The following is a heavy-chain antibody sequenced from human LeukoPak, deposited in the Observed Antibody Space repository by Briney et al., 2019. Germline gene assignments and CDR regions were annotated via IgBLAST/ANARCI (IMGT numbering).Heavy chain of an antibody. J-gene: IGHJ4*02. D-gene: IGHD3-22*01. CDR1: GGSISSGSYY. Sequence: SETLSLTCTVSGGSISSGSYYWSWIRQPAGEGLEWIGRIYTSGSTNYNPSLKSRVTISVDTSKNQFSLKLSSVTAADTAVYYCARRSPPYYYDSSGYYDYWGQGTLVTVSS. V-gene: IGHV4-61*02. CDR2: IYTSGST. CDR3: ARRSPPYYYDSSGYYDY.